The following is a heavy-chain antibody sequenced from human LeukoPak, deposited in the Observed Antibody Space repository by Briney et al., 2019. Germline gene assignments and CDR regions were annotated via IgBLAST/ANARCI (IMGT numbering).Heavy chain of an antibody. CDR1: GGSFSGYY. V-gene: IGHV4-34*01. J-gene: IGHJ6*03. CDR2: INHSGST. CDR3: ARTFVDYDFWSGGPYYYYMDV. Sequence: PSETLSLTCAVYGGSFSGYYWSWIRQPPGKGLEWIGEINHSGSTNYNPSLKSRVTISVDTSKNQFSLKLSSVTAADTAVYYCARTFVDYDFWSGGPYYYYMDVWGKGTTVTVSS. D-gene: IGHD3-3*01.